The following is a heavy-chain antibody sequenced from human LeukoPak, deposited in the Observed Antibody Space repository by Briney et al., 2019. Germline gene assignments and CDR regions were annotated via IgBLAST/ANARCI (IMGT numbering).Heavy chain of an antibody. D-gene: IGHD2/OR15-2a*01. J-gene: IGHJ1*01. V-gene: IGHV3-48*03. CDR2: ISSSGRTL. CDR3: ARALLLD. Sequence: GSRTLSCAASGFTVSSDEMNWVRQAPGKGLEWVSYISSSGRTLPAADSVKGRFTVSRQNAKKSLYLQMNSLRAEDTAVYYCARALLLDWGEGTFASVSS. CDR1: GFTVSSDE.